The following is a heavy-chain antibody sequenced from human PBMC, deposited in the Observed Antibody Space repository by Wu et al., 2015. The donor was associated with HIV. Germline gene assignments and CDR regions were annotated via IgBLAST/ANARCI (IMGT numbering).Heavy chain of an antibody. V-gene: IGHV1-46*01. D-gene: IGHD6-19*01. CDR2: INPSGGST. CDR3: ARDRELAVAANEDAFDI. J-gene: IGHJ3*02. Sequence: QVQLVQSGAEVKKPGASLKVSCKASGYSFSDYYIHWVRQAPRQGLEWLGIINPSGGSTSYAQKFQGRVTMTRDTSTSTVYMELSSLRSEDTAVYYCARDRELAVAANEDAFDIVGPRDKWSPSLQ. CDR1: GYSFSDYY.